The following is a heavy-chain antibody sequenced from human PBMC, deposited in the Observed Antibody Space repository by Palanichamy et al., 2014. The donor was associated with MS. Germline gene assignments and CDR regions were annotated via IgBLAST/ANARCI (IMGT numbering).Heavy chain of an antibody. V-gene: IGHV3-30*18. CDR3: AKALDDPYQLLYWYYYYYGMDV. D-gene: IGHD2-2*02. CDR2: ISYDGSNK. J-gene: IGHJ6*02. Sequence: QLVRSGGGVVQPGRSLRLSCAASGFTFSSYGMHWVRQASGKGLEWVAVISYDGSNKYYADSVKGRLTISRDNSKNTLYLQMNSLRAEDTAVYYCAKALDDPYQLLYWYYYYYGMDVWGQGTTVTVSS. CDR1: GFTFSSYG.